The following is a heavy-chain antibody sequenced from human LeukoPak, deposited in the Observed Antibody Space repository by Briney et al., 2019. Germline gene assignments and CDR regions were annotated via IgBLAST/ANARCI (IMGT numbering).Heavy chain of an antibody. CDR2: IKSKTDGGTT. Sequence: GGSLRLTCAASGSSISTACISCVRQAPGKGLECVCCIKSKTDGGTTDYAALVKGRFTISRNDSKNTLYLQMNSLKTEDTAVYYCTTDVSSYYDSSGYYHTPHYSDYWGQGTLATVSS. CDR1: GSSISTAC. D-gene: IGHD3-22*01. CDR3: TTDVSSYYDSSGYYHTPHYSDY. V-gene: IGHV3-15*01. J-gene: IGHJ4*02.